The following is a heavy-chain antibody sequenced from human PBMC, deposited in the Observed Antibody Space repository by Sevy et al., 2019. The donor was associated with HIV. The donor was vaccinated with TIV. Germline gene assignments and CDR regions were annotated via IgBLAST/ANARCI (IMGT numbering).Heavy chain of an antibody. Sequence: GGSLRLSCAVSGFNFNIYSMSWVRQAPGKGLEWVSTLSFGGGKKNYADSVKGRFIISRDDSKNTLYLQMNSLRAEDTAVYFCAREGCTRPHDYWGQGTLVTVSS. V-gene: IGHV3-23*01. D-gene: IGHD2-8*01. CDR3: AREGCTRPHDY. J-gene: IGHJ4*02. CDR2: LSFGGGKK. CDR1: GFNFNIYS.